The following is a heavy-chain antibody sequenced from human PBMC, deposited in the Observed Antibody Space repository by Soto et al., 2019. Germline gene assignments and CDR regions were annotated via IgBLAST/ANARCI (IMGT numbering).Heavy chain of an antibody. CDR3: ARDYDMLTGYNYYYYMDV. V-gene: IGHV1-18*01. CDR1: GYTFTSYG. CDR2: ISSYNGNT. Sequence: QVQLVQSGAEVKKPGASVKVSCKASGYTFTSYGISWVRQAPGQGLEWMGWISSYNGNTNYAQKLQGRVTMTTDTSTSTAYMELRSLRSDDTAVYYCARDYDMLTGYNYYYYMDVWGKGTTVTVSS. J-gene: IGHJ6*03. D-gene: IGHD3-9*01.